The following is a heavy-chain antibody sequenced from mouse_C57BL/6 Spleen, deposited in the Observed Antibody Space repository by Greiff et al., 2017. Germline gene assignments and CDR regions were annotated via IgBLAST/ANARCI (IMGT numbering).Heavy chain of an antibody. V-gene: IGHV1-59*01. CDR2: IDPSDSYT. CDR1: GYTFTSYW. Sequence: QVQLQQPGAELVRPGTSVKLSCKASGYTFTSYWMHWVKQRPGQGLEWIGVIDPSDSYTNYNQKFKGKATLTVDTSSSTAYMQLSSLTSEDSAVYYCASSQRGLLPHYFDYWGRGTTLTVSS. J-gene: IGHJ2*01. CDR3: ASSQRGLLPHYFDY. D-gene: IGHD2-3*01.